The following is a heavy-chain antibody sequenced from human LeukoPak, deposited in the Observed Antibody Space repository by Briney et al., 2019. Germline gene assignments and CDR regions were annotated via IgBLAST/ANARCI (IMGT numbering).Heavy chain of an antibody. D-gene: IGHD2-21*01. CDR2: IIPIFGTA. V-gene: IGHV1-69*05. J-gene: IGHJ6*03. CDR3: ARDSGGDTHYYYYYMAV. Sequence: GASVKVSCKASGYTFTSYAISWVRQAPGQGLEWMGGIIPIFGTANYAQKFQGRVTITTDESTSTAYMELSSLRSEDTAVYYCARDSGGDTHYYYYYMAVWGKGTTVTVSS. CDR1: GYTFTSYA.